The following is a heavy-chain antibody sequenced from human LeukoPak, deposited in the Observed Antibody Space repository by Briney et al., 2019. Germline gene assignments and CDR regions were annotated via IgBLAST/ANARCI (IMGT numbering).Heavy chain of an antibody. V-gene: IGHV3-30-3*01. J-gene: IGHJ4*02. CDR2: ISYDGSNK. D-gene: IGHD3-10*01. CDR3: AKDLLLWFGELTSLFDY. CDR1: GFTFSSYA. Sequence: PGGSLRLSCAASGFTFSSYAMHWVRQAPGKGLEWVAVISYDGSNKYYADSVKGRFTISRDNSKNTLYLQMNSLRAEDTAVYYCAKDLLLWFGELTSLFDYWGQGTLVTVSS.